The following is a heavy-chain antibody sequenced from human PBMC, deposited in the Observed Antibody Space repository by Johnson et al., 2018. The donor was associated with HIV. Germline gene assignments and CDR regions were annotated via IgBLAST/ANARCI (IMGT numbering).Heavy chain of an antibody. Sequence: QVQLVESGGGVVQSGRSLRLSCAASGFTFSSYGMHWVRQAPAKGLEWVAVISYDGANKYYADSVKGRFTISRDNSKNTVFLQMNSLRAEDTAVYYCARAGVVFSTASHDAFDIWGQGTMVTVSS. CDR1: GFTFSSYG. CDR3: ARAGVVFSTASHDAFDI. CDR2: ISYDGANK. D-gene: IGHD2-21*01. V-gene: IGHV3-30-3*01. J-gene: IGHJ3*02.